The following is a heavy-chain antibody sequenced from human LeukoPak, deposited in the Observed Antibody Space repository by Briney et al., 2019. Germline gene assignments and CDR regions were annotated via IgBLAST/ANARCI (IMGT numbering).Heavy chain of an antibody. D-gene: IGHD3-22*01. Sequence: GGSLRLSCAASGFTVRTSYMSWVRQAPGKGLEWVSVIYSGGATHYADSVKGRFTISRDNSKNTLYLQMNSLRAEDTAVYYCAKRGRQVGDSSGYHFDYWGQGTLVTVSS. V-gene: IGHV3-53*01. CDR2: IYSGGAT. J-gene: IGHJ4*02. CDR3: AKRGRQVGDSSGYHFDY. CDR1: GFTVRTSY.